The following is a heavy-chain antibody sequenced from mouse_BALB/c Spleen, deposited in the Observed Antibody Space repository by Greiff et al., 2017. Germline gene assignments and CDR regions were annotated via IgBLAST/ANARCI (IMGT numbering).Heavy chain of an antibody. CDR3: ARNYGNLYYAMDY. Sequence: VQLQQSGPELVKPGASVKMSCKASGYTFTSYVMHWVKQKPGRGLEWIGYINPYNDGIKYNEKFKGKATLSSDKSSSTAYMELSSLTSEDSAVYYCARNYGNLYYAMDYWGQGTAVTVST. D-gene: IGHD2-1*01. V-gene: IGHV1-14*01. J-gene: IGHJ4*01. CDR1: GYTFTSYV. CDR2: INPYNDGI.